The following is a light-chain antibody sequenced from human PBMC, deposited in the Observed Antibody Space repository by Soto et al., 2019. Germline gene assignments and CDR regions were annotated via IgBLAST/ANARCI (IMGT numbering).Light chain of an antibody. Sequence: EIVLTQSPGTLSLSPGERATLSCRASLSVGSSYLAWYQQKPGQAPRLLIYGASNRATGIPDRFSGSGSGTDFTLTISRLEPEDCAVYYCQQYGSSPPYTFGQGTKLEIK. CDR3: QQYGSSPPYT. CDR1: LSVGSSY. CDR2: GAS. V-gene: IGKV3-20*01. J-gene: IGKJ2*01.